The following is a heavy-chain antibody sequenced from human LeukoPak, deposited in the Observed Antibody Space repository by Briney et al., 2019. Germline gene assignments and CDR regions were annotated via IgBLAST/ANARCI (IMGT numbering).Heavy chain of an antibody. CDR2: IYYSGST. CDR3: ARHGKLTGGNFDY. CDR1: GGSISSSIYY. D-gene: IGHD7-27*01. V-gene: IGHV4-39*01. Sequence: SETLSLTCTVSGGSISSSIYYWGWIRQPPGKGLEWIGSIYYSGSTCYNPSLKNRVTISVDTSKNQFSLRLSSVTAADTAVYYCARHGKLTGGNFDYWGQGTLVTVSS. J-gene: IGHJ4*02.